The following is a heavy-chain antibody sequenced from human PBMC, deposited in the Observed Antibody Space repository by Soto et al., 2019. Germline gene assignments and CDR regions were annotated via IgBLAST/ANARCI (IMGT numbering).Heavy chain of an antibody. V-gene: IGHV3-21*01. J-gene: IGHJ5*02. Sequence: VGSLRLSCAASGFTFSSYSMNWVRQAPGKGLEWVSSISSSSSYIYYADSVKGRFTISRDNAKNSLYLQMNSLRAEDTAVYYCARLGRRYYDFWSGPNWFDPWGQGTLVTVSS. CDR3: ARLGRRYYDFWSGPNWFDP. D-gene: IGHD3-3*01. CDR1: GFTFSSYS. CDR2: ISSSSSYI.